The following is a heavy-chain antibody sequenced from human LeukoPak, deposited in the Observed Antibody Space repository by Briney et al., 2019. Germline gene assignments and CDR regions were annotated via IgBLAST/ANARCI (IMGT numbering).Heavy chain of an antibody. Sequence: PSETLSLTCPVSGDSFVRRIFYWGWIRQPPGKGLGWIGGIHYSGSPYYNPSLKSRVSISVDTSKNQFSLKVTSVTATDTSMYYCARVSGYCSAGSCYSSTFDSWGQGTLVSVSS. D-gene: IGHD2-15*01. CDR1: GDSFVRRIFY. CDR3: ARVSGYCSAGSCYSSTFDS. J-gene: IGHJ4*02. CDR2: IHYSGSP. V-gene: IGHV4-39*01.